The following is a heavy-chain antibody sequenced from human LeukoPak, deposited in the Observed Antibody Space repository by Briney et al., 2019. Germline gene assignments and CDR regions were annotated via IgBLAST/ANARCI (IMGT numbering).Heavy chain of an antibody. J-gene: IGHJ3*02. V-gene: IGHV3-74*01. Sequence: GGSLRLSCAASGFNFASNWMHWVRQTPGKGLVWVSRINSDGSSTSYADSVKGRFTISRDNAKNTLYLQMNSLRAEDTAVYYCAREAVSFDAFDIWGQGTMVTVSS. CDR3: AREAVSFDAFDI. CDR2: INSDGSST. CDR1: GFNFASNW. D-gene: IGHD3-16*02.